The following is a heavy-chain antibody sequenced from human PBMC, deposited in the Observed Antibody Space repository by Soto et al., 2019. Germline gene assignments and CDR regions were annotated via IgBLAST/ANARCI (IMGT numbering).Heavy chain of an antibody. D-gene: IGHD3-10*01. CDR1: GFSFSNYY. J-gene: IGHJ5*02. V-gene: IGHV3-11*03. CDR2: ISATGTYT. Sequence: GSLRLSCAASGFSFSNYYMSWFRQAPGKGLEWVSYISATGTYTDYADPLKGRFTISRDNAKKSLYLQMNRLRAEDTALYYCARLPYYYGSGSHHEGWFDPWGRGTLVTVSS. CDR3: ARLPYYYGSGSHHEGWFDP.